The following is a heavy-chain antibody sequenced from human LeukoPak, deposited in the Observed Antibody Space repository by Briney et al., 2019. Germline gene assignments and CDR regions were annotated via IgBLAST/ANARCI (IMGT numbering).Heavy chain of an antibody. CDR1: GGSISSGDYY. CDR3: AREVVGSGSHHFDY. D-gene: IGHD3-3*01. V-gene: IGHV4-30-4*08. CDR2: IYYSGST. Sequence: SQTLSLTCTVSGGSISSGDYYRSWIRQPPGKGLEWIGYIYYSGSTYYNPSLKSRVTISVDTSKNQFSLKLSSVTAADTAVYYCAREVVGSGSHHFDYWGQGTLVTVSS. J-gene: IGHJ4*02.